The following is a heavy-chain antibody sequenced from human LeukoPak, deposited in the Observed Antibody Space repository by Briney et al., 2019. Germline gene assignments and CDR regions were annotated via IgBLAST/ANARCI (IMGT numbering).Heavy chain of an antibody. V-gene: IGHV3-23*01. D-gene: IGHD2-2*03. CDR1: GFTFSSYA. J-gene: IGHJ4*02. CDR3: AKLDTRLDIVVVPAALDH. CDR2: ISGSGGST. Sequence: GGSLRLSCAASGFTFSSYAMSWVRQAPGKGLEWVSAISGSGGSTYYADSVKGRFTISRDNSKNTLYLQMNSLRAEDTAVYCCAKLDTRLDIVVVPAALDHWGQGTLVTVSS.